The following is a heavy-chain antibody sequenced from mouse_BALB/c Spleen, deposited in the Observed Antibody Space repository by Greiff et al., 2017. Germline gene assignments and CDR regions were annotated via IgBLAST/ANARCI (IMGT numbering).Heavy chain of an antibody. V-gene: IGHV5-17*02. CDR3: ARRGLSPDY. D-gene: IGHD1-1*02. J-gene: IGHJ4*01. Sequence: EVKLMESGGGLVQPGGSRKLSCAASGFTFSSFGMHWVRQAPEKGLEWVAYISSGSSTIYYADTVKGRFTISRDNPKNTLFLQMTSLRSEDTAMYYCARRGLSPDYWGQGTSVTVSS. CDR1: GFTFSSFG. CDR2: ISSGSSTI.